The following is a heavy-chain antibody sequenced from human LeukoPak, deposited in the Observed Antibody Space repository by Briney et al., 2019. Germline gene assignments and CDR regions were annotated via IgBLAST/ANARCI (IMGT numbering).Heavy chain of an antibody. CDR3: ARSKRWLEHYWYFDL. J-gene: IGHJ2*01. Sequence: GGSLRLTCSASGFTFSNYPMHWVRQAPGKGLEYVSGISGNGGNTYYANSVKGRFTISRDNSKHTLYLQMGSLRAEDMAVYYCARSKRWLEHYWYFDLWGRGTLVTVSS. D-gene: IGHD5-24*01. CDR2: ISGNGGNT. V-gene: IGHV3-64*01. CDR1: GFTFSNYP.